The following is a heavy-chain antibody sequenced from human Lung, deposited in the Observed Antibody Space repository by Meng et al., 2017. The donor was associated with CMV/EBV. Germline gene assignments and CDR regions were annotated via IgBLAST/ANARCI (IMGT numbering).Heavy chain of an antibody. D-gene: IGHD2-15*01. V-gene: IGHV5-51*01. CDR2: IYPGDSDT. Sequence: GEXXKISCKGSGYSFTSYWMGWVRQMPGKGLEWMGIIYPGDSDTRYSTSFQGQVTISADKSISTAYLQLSSLKASDTAMYYCARVGYCSGGSCSPFDPWGQGTXVTVSS. J-gene: IGHJ5*02. CDR1: GYSFTSYW. CDR3: ARVGYCSGGSCSPFDP.